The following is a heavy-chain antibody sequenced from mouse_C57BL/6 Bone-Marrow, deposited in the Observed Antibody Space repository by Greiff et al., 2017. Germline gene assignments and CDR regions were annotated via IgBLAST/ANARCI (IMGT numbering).Heavy chain of an antibody. CDR3: ERSHSSGYEAWFAY. CDR2: INPNNGGT. V-gene: IGHV1-22*01. J-gene: IGHJ3*01. Sequence: VQLQQSGPELVKPGASVKMSCKASGYTFTDYNMHWVKQSHGKSLEWIGYINPNNGGTSYNQKFKGKATLTVNKSSSTAYMELRSLTSEDSAVYDCERSHSSGYEAWFAYWGQGTLVTVSA. CDR1: GYTFTDYN. D-gene: IGHD3-2*02.